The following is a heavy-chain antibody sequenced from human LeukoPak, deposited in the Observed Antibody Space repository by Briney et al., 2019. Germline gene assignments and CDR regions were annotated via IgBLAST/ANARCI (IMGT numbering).Heavy chain of an antibody. Sequence: GGSLRLSCAASGFTFSSYAMSWVRQAPGKGLEWVSAISGSGGSTYYADSVKGRFTISRDNSKNTLYLQMNRLRAEDTAVYYCAKALAAAGTSSQSYYYYYGMDVWGQGTTVTVSS. CDR2: ISGSGGST. CDR1: GFTFSSYA. CDR3: AKALAAAGTSSQSYYYYYGMDV. D-gene: IGHD6-13*01. J-gene: IGHJ6*02. V-gene: IGHV3-23*01.